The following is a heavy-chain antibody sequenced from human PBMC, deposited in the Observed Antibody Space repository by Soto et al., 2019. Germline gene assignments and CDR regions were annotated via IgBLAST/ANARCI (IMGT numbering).Heavy chain of an antibody. CDR1: GYTFTSYA. V-gene: IGHV1-3*01. J-gene: IGHJ3*02. CDR3: AREGGYSGSYYGAFDI. Sequence: GASVKVSCKASGYTFTSYAMHWVRQAPGQRLEWMGWINAGNGNTKYSQKFQGRVTITRDTSASTAYMELSSLRSEDTAVYYCAREGGYSGSYYGAFDIWGQGTMVTVSS. CDR2: INAGNGNT. D-gene: IGHD1-26*01.